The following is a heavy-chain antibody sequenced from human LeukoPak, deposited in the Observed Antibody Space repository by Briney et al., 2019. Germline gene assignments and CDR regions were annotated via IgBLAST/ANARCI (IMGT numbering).Heavy chain of an antibody. CDR3: AKHRSSRGYFDY. J-gene: IGHJ4*02. CDR1: GFTFSSYA. CDR2: ISGSGGST. D-gene: IGHD2-2*01. Sequence: PGGSLRLSCAASGFTFSSYAMSWVRQAPGKGLEWVSAISGSGGSTYYADSVKGRFTMSRDNSKNTLYLQMNSLRAEDTAVYYCAKHRSSRGYFDYWAREPWSPSPQ. V-gene: IGHV3-23*01.